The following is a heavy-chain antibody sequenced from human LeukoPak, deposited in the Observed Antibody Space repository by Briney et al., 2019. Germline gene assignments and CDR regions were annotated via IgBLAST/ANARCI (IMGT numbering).Heavy chain of an antibody. CDR2: IYYSGST. Sequence: KASETLSLTCTVSGGSISSSSYYWGWIRQPPGKGLEWIGSIYYSGSTYYNPSLKSRVSISVDTSKNQFSLKLSSVTAADTAVYYCARDKTTVTTELAFDIWGQGTMVTVSS. CDR3: ARDKTTVTTELAFDI. D-gene: IGHD4-17*01. J-gene: IGHJ3*02. CDR1: GGSISSSSYY. V-gene: IGHV4-39*07.